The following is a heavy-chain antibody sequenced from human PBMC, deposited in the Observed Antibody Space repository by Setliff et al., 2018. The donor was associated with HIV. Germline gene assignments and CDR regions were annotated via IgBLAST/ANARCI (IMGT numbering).Heavy chain of an antibody. CDR2: ISGSGTTK. CDR3: ARLTLLRGLTITYMDV. J-gene: IGHJ6*03. D-gene: IGHD3-10*01. V-gene: IGHV3-48*04. Sequence: GGSLRLSCAASGFTFSSYSMNWVRQAPGKGLEWISYISGSGTTKYYAESVKGRFTISRDNAKDSLYLQMNTLRAEDTAVYYCARLTLLRGLTITYMDVWGKGTTVTVSS. CDR1: GFTFSSYS.